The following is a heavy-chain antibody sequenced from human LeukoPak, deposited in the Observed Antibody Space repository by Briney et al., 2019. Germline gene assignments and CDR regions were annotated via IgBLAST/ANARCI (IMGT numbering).Heavy chain of an antibody. CDR3: AREEYGGKDDAFDI. J-gene: IGHJ3*02. D-gene: IGHD4-23*01. Sequence: GGSLRLSCAASGFTFSNAWMSRVRQAPGKGLEWVGRIKSKTDGGTTDYAAPVKGRFTISRDDSKNTLYLQMNSLRAEDTAVYYCAREEYGGKDDAFDIWGQGTMVTVSS. CDR1: GFTFSNAW. CDR2: IKSKTDGGTT. V-gene: IGHV3-15*01.